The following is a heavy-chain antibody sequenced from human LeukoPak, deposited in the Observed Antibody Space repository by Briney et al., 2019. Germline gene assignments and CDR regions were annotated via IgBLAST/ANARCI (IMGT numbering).Heavy chain of an antibody. D-gene: IGHD6-13*01. V-gene: IGHV3-9*03. CDR3: AKALGYSRSSEAFDI. J-gene: IGHJ3*02. CDR1: GFTFDDYA. Sequence: GRSLRLSCAASGFTFDDYAMHWVRQAPGKGLEWVSGISWNSGSIGYADSVKGRFTISRDNAKNSLYLQMNSLRAEDMSLYYCAKALGYSRSSEAFDIWGQGTMVTVSS. CDR2: ISWNSGSI.